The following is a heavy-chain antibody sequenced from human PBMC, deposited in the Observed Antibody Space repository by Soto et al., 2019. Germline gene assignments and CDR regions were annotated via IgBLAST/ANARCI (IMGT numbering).Heavy chain of an antibody. J-gene: IGHJ5*02. CDR3: ARGPSADYSNYSSWFDP. D-gene: IGHD4-4*01. CDR2: INHSGST. Sequence: KPSETLSLTCAVYGGSFSGYYWSWIRQPPGKGLEWIGEINHSGSTNYNPSLKSRVTISVDTSKNQFSLKLSSVTAADTAVYYCARGPSADYSNYSSWFDPWGQGTLVTVSS. CDR1: GGSFSGYY. V-gene: IGHV4-34*01.